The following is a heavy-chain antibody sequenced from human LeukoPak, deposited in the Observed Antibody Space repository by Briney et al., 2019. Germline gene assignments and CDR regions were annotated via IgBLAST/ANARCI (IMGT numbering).Heavy chain of an antibody. Sequence: ASVKVSCKASGYTFTGYYMHWVRQAPGQGLEWMGWINPNSGGTNYAQKFQGRVTMTRDTSISTAYMELSRLRSDDTAVYYYARVSYSSSFPMDVWGEGTTVTVSS. V-gene: IGHV1-2*02. CDR2: INPNSGGT. CDR1: GYTFTGYY. J-gene: IGHJ6*03. CDR3: ARVSYSSSFPMDV. D-gene: IGHD6-13*01.